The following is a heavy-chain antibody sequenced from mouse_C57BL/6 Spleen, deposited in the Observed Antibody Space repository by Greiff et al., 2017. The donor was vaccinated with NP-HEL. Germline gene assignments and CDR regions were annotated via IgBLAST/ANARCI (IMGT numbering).Heavy chain of an antibody. J-gene: IGHJ2*01. D-gene: IGHD2-5*01. Sequence: VQLQESGPELVKPGASVKISCKASCYSFPGYYMNRVKQSPEKSLEWIGEIYPSTGGTNYHQKFKAKATLTVDKSASTAYMQLKSLTSEDSAVYYWARGSYSNSYFDYWGQGTTLTVSS. CDR2: IYPSTGGT. CDR1: CYSFPGYY. CDR3: ARGSYSNSYFDY. V-gene: IGHV1-42*01.